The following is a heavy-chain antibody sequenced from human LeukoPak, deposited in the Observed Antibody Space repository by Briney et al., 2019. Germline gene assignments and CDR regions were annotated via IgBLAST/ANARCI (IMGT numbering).Heavy chain of an antibody. D-gene: IGHD2-2*01. CDR1: GFTFSTYT. V-gene: IGHV3-48*04. CDR2: VSSSGGTI. CDR3: ARVGTTNYYFYYMDV. Sequence: KSGGSLRLSCAASGFTFSTYTMNWVRQAPGKGLEWVSYVSSSGGTIYYADSVKGRFTISRDNAKNSLYLQMNSLRAEDTAVYYCARVGTTNYYFYYMDVWGKGTRSPSP. J-gene: IGHJ6*03.